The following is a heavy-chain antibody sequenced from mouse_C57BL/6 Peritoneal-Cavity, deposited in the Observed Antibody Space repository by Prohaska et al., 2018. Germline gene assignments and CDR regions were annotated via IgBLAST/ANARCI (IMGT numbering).Heavy chain of an antibody. Sequence: EVQLVESGGGLVKPGGSLKLSCAASGFTFSDYGMHWVRQDPEKGLEWVAYISSGSSTSYYADTVKGRFTIARDNAKNTLFLQMTSLRSEDTAMYYCARDRAWFAYWGQGTLVTVSA. CDR2: ISSGSSTS. J-gene: IGHJ3*01. CDR1: GFTFSDYG. CDR3: ARDRAWFAY. V-gene: IGHV5-17*01.